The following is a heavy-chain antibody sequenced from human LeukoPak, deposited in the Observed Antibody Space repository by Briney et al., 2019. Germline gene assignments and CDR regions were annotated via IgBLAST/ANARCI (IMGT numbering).Heavy chain of an antibody. CDR3: ARKSSISTSHPEDC. CDR1: GFTFSSYA. J-gene: IGHJ4*02. D-gene: IGHD1-26*01. CDR2: ISGSGGST. V-gene: IGHV3-23*01. Sequence: GGSLRLSCAASGFTFSSYAMSWVRQAPGKGLEWVSAISGSGGSTYYADSVKGRFTIYRDNSKNTLYLQMNSLRVEDTAVYYCARKSSISTSHPEDCWGQGTLVTVSS.